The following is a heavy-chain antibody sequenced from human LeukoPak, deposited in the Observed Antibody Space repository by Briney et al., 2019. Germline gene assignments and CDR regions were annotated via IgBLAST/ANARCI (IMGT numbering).Heavy chain of an antibody. CDR3: ARQTGTYDLDY. D-gene: IGHD3-10*01. Sequence: PGRSLRLSCAASGFTFSNFGMHWVRQAPGEGLEWVAVIWHDGRNQHYADSVKGRFTISRDNSKGTLYLQMNSLGVEDTAAYYCARQTGTYDLDYWGQGTLVTVSS. CDR2: IWHDGRNQ. V-gene: IGHV3-33*01. CDR1: GFTFSNFG. J-gene: IGHJ4*02.